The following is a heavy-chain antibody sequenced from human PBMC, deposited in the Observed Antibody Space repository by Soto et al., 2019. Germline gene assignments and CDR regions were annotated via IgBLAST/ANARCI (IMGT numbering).Heavy chain of an antibody. J-gene: IGHJ6*02. CDR2: INPSGGST. Sequence: ASVKVSCKASGYTFTSYYMHWVRQAPGQGLEWMGIINPSGGSTSYAQKFQGRVTMTRDTSTSTVYMELSSLRSEDTAVYYCARDQVMEYYYDSSGYLISYYYGMDVWGQGTTVTVSS. D-gene: IGHD3-22*01. V-gene: IGHV1-46*01. CDR1: GYTFTSYY. CDR3: ARDQVMEYYYDSSGYLISYYYGMDV.